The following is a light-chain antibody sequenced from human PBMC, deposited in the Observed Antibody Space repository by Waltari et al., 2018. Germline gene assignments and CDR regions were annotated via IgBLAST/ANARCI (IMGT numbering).Light chain of an antibody. Sequence: QSALTQPPSASGSPGQTVIISCTGTSSDIGAYKYVSWYKQIPGRAPALIIYEVDRRPPGVPDRFSGSKSGNTASLTVSGLQTEDEGDYYCSSYAGSNKLIFGGVTKLTVL. CDR1: SSDIGAYKY. CDR2: EVD. V-gene: IGLV2-8*01. CDR3: SSYAGSNKLI. J-gene: IGLJ2*01.